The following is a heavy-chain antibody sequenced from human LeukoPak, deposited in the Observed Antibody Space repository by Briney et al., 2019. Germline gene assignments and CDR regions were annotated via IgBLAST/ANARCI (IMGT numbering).Heavy chain of an antibody. Sequence: GASVKVSCKASGGTFTSYAISWVRQAPGQGLEWMGGIIPIFGTANYAQKFQGRVTITPDESTSTAYMELSSLRSEKTAVYYCARDFVSTGAFDIWSQGTMVTVYS. CDR1: GGTFTSYA. D-gene: IGHD3-9*01. CDR3: ARDFVSTGAFDI. V-gene: IGHV1-69*13. CDR2: IIPIFGTA. J-gene: IGHJ3*02.